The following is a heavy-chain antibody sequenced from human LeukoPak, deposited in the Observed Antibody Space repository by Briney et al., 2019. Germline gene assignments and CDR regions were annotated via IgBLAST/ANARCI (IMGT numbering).Heavy chain of an antibody. CDR1: GGSISSSSYY. CDR3: ARQYYYGSGSYYDL. V-gene: IGHV4-39*07. D-gene: IGHD3-10*01. CDR2: IYYSGST. Sequence: SETLSLTCTVSGGSISSSSYYWGWIRQPPGKGLEWIGSIYYSGSTYYNPSLKSRVTISVDTSKNQFSLKLSSVTAADTAVYYCARQYYYGSGSYYDLWGQGTLVTVSS. J-gene: IGHJ4*02.